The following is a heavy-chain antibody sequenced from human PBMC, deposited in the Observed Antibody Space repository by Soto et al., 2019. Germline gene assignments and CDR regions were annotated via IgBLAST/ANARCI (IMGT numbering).Heavy chain of an antibody. Sequence: QVQLEQSGAEVKKPGASVKVSCKASGYTFIYYSLHWVCQAPGQGLEWMGWINAGNGDTKYSQKFQGSVSITRDTSASTAYMELSSLRSEDTATDYCARDEDVWGQGTTVTVSS. CDR3: ARDEDV. V-gene: IGHV1-3*01. J-gene: IGHJ6*02. CDR2: INAGNGDT. CDR1: GYTFIYYS.